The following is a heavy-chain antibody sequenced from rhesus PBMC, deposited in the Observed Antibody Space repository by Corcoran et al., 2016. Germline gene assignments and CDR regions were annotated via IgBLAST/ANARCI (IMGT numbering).Heavy chain of an antibody. Sequence: EVQLVESGGGLAKPGGSLRLSCAASGFTFSDYYMDWVRPAPGKGLEWVSRISNGGGSTWYADSVKGRFTISRENAKNTLSLQMNSLRAEDKAVYYCARVGGMNSPAYWGQGVLVTVSS. J-gene: IGHJ4*01. CDR1: GFTFSDYY. CDR2: ISNGGGST. D-gene: IGHD3-9*01. V-gene: IGHV3-178*01. CDR3: ARVGGMNSPAY.